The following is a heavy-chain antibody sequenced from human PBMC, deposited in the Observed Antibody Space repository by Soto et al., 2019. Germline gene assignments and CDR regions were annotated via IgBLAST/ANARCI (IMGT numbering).Heavy chain of an antibody. CDR2: ISSSGSTI. D-gene: IGHD3-22*01. CDR1: GFTFSDYY. CDR3: ARRDRSGYSYWLDT. Sequence: PGGSLRLSCAASGFTFSDYYMSWIRQAPGKGLEWVSYISSSGSTIYYADSVKGRFTISRDNAKNSLYLQMNSLRAADTAVYYCARRDRSGYSYWLDTWGQGTLVTVSS. V-gene: IGHV3-11*01. J-gene: IGHJ5*02.